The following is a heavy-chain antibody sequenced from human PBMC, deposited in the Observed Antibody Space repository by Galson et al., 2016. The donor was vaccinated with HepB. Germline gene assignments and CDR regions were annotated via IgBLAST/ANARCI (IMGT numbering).Heavy chain of an antibody. V-gene: IGHV3-53*01. CDR2: IYDNGET. Sequence: SLRLSCAASGLSVGANYMTWVRQAPGKGLDWVSVIYDNGETYYGDSVRGRFAIYRDNSKNTLYLQMSSLRADDTAVYYCAKSLIGTHNYYYYGMDVWGQGTTVTVSS. CDR3: AKSLIGTHNYYYYGMDV. D-gene: IGHD3-10*01. J-gene: IGHJ6*02. CDR1: GLSVGANY.